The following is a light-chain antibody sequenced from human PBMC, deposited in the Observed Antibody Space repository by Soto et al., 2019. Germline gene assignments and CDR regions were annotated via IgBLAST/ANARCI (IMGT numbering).Light chain of an antibody. CDR2: GAS. CDR3: QQYGSSGT. Sequence: EIMCAQCPGHVSLSPAERATLTCRASQRVSSSYLAWYQQKPGQAPRLLIYGASSKATGIPDRFSGSGSRTDFTLTISRLGPEDFAVYYCQQYGSSGTFGQGTKVDIK. J-gene: IGKJ1*01. CDR1: QRVSSSY. V-gene: IGKV3-20*01.